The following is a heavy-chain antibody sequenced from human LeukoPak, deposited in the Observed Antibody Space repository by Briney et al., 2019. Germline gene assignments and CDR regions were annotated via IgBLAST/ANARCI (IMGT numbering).Heavy chain of an antibody. CDR2: IYYSGIT. V-gene: IGHV4-39*07. CDR3: ARALTIFGVDTAVYYMDV. Sequence: PSETLSLTCTVSGGPIRSTSHYWGWIHQPPGKGLEWIGSIYYSGITYYNPSLKSRVTISVDTSKNQFSLNLSSVTAADTAVYYCARALTIFGVDTAVYYMDVWGKGTTVTVSS. J-gene: IGHJ6*03. D-gene: IGHD3-3*01. CDR1: GGPIRSTSHY.